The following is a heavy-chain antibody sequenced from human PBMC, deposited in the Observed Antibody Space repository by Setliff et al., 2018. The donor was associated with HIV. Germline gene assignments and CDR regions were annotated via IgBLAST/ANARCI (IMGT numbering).Heavy chain of an antibody. D-gene: IGHD2-15*01. CDR1: GFTFSDHY. Sequence: PVGPLRLSCAASGFTFSDHYMDGVRQAPGKGLEWVGRTTNKADSYNTNYAASVKGRFTIARDDSKKSLYLQMNSRKIEDTDVYYCVRGLGSEFDYWGQGTLVTV. V-gene: IGHV3-72*01. CDR2: TTNKADSYNT. J-gene: IGHJ4*02. CDR3: VRGLGSEFDY.